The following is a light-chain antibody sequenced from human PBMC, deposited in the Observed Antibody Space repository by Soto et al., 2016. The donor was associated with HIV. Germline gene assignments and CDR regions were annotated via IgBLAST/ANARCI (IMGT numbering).Light chain of an antibody. CDR3: QQYHSYVT. V-gene: IGKV1-5*03. CDR1: QSISSW. Sequence: DIQMTQSPSTLSASVGDRVTITCRASQSISSWLAWYQQKPGKAPKLLISKASTLESGVPSRLSGSGSGTEFTLTISSLQPDDFATYYCQQYHSYVTFGGGTKVEIK. J-gene: IGKJ4*01. CDR2: KAS.